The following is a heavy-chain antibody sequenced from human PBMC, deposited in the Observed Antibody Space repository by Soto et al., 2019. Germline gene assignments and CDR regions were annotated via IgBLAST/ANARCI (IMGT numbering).Heavy chain of an antibody. CDR1: GFTFDDYA. V-gene: IGHV3-9*01. D-gene: IGHD6-13*01. Sequence: EVQLVESGGGSVQPGTSLRLSCAASGFTFDDYALHWVRQAPGKGLEWVSGIAWNPDNVGYAASVKGRFTITRDNARNSLYLEMNSLRTEDTAFYFCVKDLGSNWSFNGFEVWGQGTKVTVSS. CDR3: VKDLGSNWSFNGFEV. J-gene: IGHJ3*01. CDR2: IAWNPDNV.